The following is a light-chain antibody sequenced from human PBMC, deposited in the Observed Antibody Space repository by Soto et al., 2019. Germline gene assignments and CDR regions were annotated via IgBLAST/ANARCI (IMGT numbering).Light chain of an antibody. J-gene: IGKJ1*01. Sequence: EIVLTQSPGTLSLSPGERATLSCRASQSITSSYLAWYQQKPGQAPRLLISGTISRATGIPDRFSGSGSGTDFTLTISRLEPEDFAVYYGQQYGSPLWTFGQGTKVEIK. V-gene: IGKV3-20*01. CDR2: GTI. CDR1: QSITSSY. CDR3: QQYGSPLWT.